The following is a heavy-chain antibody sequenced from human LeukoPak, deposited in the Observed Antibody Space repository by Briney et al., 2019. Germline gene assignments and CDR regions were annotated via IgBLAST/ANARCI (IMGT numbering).Heavy chain of an antibody. D-gene: IGHD5-18*01. Sequence: SETLSLTCTVSGGSISSGSYYWSWIRQPAGKGLEWIGRIYTSGSTNYNPSLKSRVTISVDPSKNQFSLKLSSVTAADTAVYYCARGGGYSYGYPYYYMDVWGKGTTVTVSS. CDR1: GGSISSGSYY. J-gene: IGHJ6*03. CDR3: ARGGGYSYGYPYYYMDV. V-gene: IGHV4-61*02. CDR2: IYTSGST.